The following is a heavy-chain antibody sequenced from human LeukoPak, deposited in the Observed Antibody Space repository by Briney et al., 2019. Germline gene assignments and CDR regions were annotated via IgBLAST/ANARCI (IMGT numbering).Heavy chain of an antibody. D-gene: IGHD6-6*01. CDR1: GGSFSGYY. Sequence: SETLSLTCAVYGGSFSGYYWSWIRRPPGKGLEWIGEINHSGSTNYNPSLKSRVTISVDTSKNQFSLKLSSVTAADTAVYYCARGYSSSAERALGYWGQGTLVTVSS. V-gene: IGHV4-34*01. CDR2: INHSGST. J-gene: IGHJ4*02. CDR3: ARGYSSSAERALGY.